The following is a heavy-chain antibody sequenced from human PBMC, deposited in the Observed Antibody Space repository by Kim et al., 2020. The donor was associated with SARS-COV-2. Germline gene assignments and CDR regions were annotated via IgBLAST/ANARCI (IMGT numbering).Heavy chain of an antibody. CDR2: IIPIFGTA. V-gene: IGHV1-69*13. D-gene: IGHD2-15*01. J-gene: IGHJ6*02. CDR3: ARDRGYCSGGSCYDYYYGMDV. CDR1: GGTFSSYA. Sequence: SVKVSCKASGGTFSSYAISWVRQGPGQGLEWMGGIIPIFGTANYAQKFQGRVTITADESTSTAYMELSSLRSEDTAVYYCARDRGYCSGGSCYDYYYGMDVWGQGTTVTVSS.